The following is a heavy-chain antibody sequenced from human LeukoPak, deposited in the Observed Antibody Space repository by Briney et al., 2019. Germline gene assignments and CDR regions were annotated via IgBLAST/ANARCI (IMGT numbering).Heavy chain of an antibody. CDR2: INSDGSST. V-gene: IGHV3-74*01. D-gene: IGHD1-14*01. J-gene: IGHJ4*02. CDR1: GFTFISYW. Sequence: SGGSLRLSCAASGFTFISYWMHWVRQAPGKGLVWVSRINSDGSSTSYADSVKGRFTISRDNAKNTLYLQMNSLRAEDTAVYYCARAPVLPKPIDYWGQGTLVTVSS. CDR3: ARAPVLPKPIDY.